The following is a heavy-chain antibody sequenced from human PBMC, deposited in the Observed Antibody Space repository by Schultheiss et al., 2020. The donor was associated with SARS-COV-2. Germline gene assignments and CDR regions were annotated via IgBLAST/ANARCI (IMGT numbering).Heavy chain of an antibody. V-gene: IGHV3-21*04. J-gene: IGHJ4*02. CDR3: AKAYSPHRFFDY. D-gene: IGHD2-15*01. Sequence: SCAASGFTFSSYSMNWVRQAPGKGLEWVSSISSSSSYIYYADSVKGRFTISRDNSKNTLYLQMNSLRAEDTAVYYCAKAYSPHRFFDYWGQGTLVTVSS. CDR1: GFTFSSYS. CDR2: ISSSSSYI.